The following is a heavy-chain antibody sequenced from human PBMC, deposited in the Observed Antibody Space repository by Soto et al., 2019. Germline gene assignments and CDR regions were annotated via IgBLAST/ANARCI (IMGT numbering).Heavy chain of an antibody. J-gene: IGHJ4*02. V-gene: IGHV3-15*01. Sequence: GGSLRLSCAASGFIFSNAWMSWVRQAPGKGLEWVGRIKSKINGGTTDYAAPVRGRFSISRDDSKNAVCLQMNSLKTEDTAVYYCTTDDPINRYWGQGTLVTVSS. CDR1: GFIFSNAW. CDR3: TTDDPINRY. CDR2: IKSKINGGTT.